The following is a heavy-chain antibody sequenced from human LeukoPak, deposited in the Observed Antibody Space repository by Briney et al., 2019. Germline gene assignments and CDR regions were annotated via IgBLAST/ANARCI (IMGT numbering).Heavy chain of an antibody. CDR1: GFTFSTYS. CDR3: ARDLIPSLDQPNMSHDY. Sequence: GGSLRLSCAASGFTFSTYSMDWVRQAPGKGLEWVSSISSSSGYIYYADSVKGRFTISRYNAKNSLYLQMNSLRAEDTALYYCARDLIPSLDQPNMSHDYWGQGTLVTVSS. V-gene: IGHV3-21*01. CDR2: ISSSSGYI. J-gene: IGHJ4*02. D-gene: IGHD3-3*01.